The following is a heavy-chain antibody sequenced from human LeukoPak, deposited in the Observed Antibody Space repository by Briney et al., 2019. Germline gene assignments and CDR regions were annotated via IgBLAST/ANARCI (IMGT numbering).Heavy chain of an antibody. V-gene: IGHV1-2*06. Sequence: ASVHVSCKASVYTFPDYYIHWVRQAPGQGLEWMGRINPNSCGTNYPQKFQGRVTLTRDTSISTAFIALGRLRCDHTAVYFCSRLRFLEWFPFDYWGQGTLVTVSS. D-gene: IGHD3-3*01. CDR3: SRLRFLEWFPFDY. CDR2: INPNSCGT. CDR1: VYTFPDYY. J-gene: IGHJ4*02.